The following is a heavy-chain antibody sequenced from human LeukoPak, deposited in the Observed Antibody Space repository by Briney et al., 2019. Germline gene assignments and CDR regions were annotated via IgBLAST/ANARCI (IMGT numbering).Heavy chain of an antibody. Sequence: GGSLRLSCAASGFTFSSFGMHWVRQAPGEGLEWVAYIGYSGSDIYYADSVKGRFTISRDSSKNTVHLQLSSLRAADTALYSCARDLTERKYYIAFWGQGTLVTVSS. CDR1: GFTFSSFG. J-gene: IGHJ4*02. CDR3: ARDLTERKYYIAF. CDR2: IGYSGSDI. D-gene: IGHD2-8*02. V-gene: IGHV3-30*02.